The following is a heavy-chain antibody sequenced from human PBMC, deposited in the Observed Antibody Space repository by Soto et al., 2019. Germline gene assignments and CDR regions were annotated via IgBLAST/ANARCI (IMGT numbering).Heavy chain of an antibody. J-gene: IGHJ5*02. CDR1: GGSISSGDYY. CDR3: ARVPPGSARWFDP. V-gene: IGHV4-30-4*01. Sequence: QVQLQESGPGLVKPSQTLPLTCTVSGGSISSGDYYWSWIRQPPGKGLEWIGYIYYSGSTYYNPSLKSRVTISVDTSKNQFSLKLSSVTAADTAVYYCARVPPGSARWFDPWGQGTLVTVSS. D-gene: IGHD6-25*01. CDR2: IYYSGST.